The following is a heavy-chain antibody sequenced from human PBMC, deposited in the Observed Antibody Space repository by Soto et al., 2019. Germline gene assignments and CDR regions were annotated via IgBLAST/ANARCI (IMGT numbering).Heavy chain of an antibody. CDR3: ARRGPGTYFDF. V-gene: IGHV3-23*01. J-gene: IGHJ4*02. CDR2: ISGSGDST. D-gene: IGHD6-13*01. CDR1: GFTFSSYA. Sequence: EVQLLDSGGGLVQPGGSLRLSCAASGFTFSSYAMNWVRQAPGKGLEWVPVISGSGDSTYYADSVKGRFTISRDNSKNTLYLQMNSLRTADTAVYYCARRGPGTYFDFWGQGTLVTVSS.